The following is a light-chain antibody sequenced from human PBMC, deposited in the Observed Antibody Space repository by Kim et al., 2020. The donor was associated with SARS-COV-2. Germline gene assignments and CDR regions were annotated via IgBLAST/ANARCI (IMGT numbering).Light chain of an antibody. CDR3: QQYNKWPRT. J-gene: IGKJ1*01. CDR2: GAS. V-gene: IGKV3-15*01. CDR1: QSVDSN. Sequence: VSPGERATLSCTASQSVDSNLAWYQQKPGQAPRLLISGASTRATDIPARFSGGGSGTDFTLTISSLQSEDFGVYYCQQYNKWPRTFGQGTKVDIK.